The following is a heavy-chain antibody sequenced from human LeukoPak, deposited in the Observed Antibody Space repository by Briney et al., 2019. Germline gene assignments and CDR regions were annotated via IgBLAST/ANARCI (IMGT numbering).Heavy chain of an antibody. CDR3: ARSGYGSSWTLYYFDY. D-gene: IGHD6-13*01. CDR1: GYTFTSYY. J-gene: IGHJ4*02. V-gene: IGHV1-46*01. CDR2: INPSGGST. Sequence: ASVKVSCKASGYTFTSYYMHWVRQAPGQGLEWMGIINPSGGSTRYAQKFQDRVTMTRDTSTTTVYMELSSLRSEDTAVYYCARSGYGSSWTLYYFDYWGQGTLVTVSS.